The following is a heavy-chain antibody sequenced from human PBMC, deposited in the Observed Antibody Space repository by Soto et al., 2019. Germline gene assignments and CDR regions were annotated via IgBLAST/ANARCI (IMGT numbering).Heavy chain of an antibody. CDR2: INHRGST. CDR3: ATTNWNHNWFDP. CDR1: GGSFSCYY. Sequence: PSETLSLTCAVFGGSFSCYYWSWSRQPPGKGLEWIGEINHRGSTNYNPSLKSRVTMSVDTSKNQFSLKLTSVTAADTAVYYCATTNWNHNWFDPWGQGTLVTVSS. V-gene: IGHV4-34*01. D-gene: IGHD1-1*01. J-gene: IGHJ5*02.